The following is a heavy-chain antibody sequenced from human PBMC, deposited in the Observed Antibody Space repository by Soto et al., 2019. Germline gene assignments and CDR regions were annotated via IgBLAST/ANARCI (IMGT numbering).Heavy chain of an antibody. D-gene: IGHD3-16*01. V-gene: IGHV1-18*04. CDR3: ARDTYTTIWGKTDVYYFYGIDV. CDR1: GYTFPSYG. Sequence: ASVKVSCKASGYTFPSYGISWERQAPGQGLEWMGWISAYNGNTNYAQKLQGRVTMTTDTSTSTAYMELRSLRSDDTAVYYCARDTYTTIWGKTDVYYFYGIDVWGQGPTVTVSS. J-gene: IGHJ6*02. CDR2: ISAYNGNT.